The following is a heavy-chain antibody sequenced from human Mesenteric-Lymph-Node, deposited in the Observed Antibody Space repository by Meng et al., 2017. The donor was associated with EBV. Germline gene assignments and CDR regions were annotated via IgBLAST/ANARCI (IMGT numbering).Heavy chain of an antibody. D-gene: IGHD3-10*01. Sequence: QLQQGGAGRLKPSETLFPTCTFSGGSISSSSYYWGWIRQPPGKGLEWIGSIYYSGSTYYNPSLKSRVTISVDTSKNQFSLKLSSVTAADTAVYYCARARGLLWFGEFTVDYWGQGTLVTVSS. J-gene: IGHJ4*02. CDR1: GGSISSSSYY. CDR3: ARARGLLWFGEFTVDY. V-gene: IGHV4-39*07. CDR2: IYYSGST.